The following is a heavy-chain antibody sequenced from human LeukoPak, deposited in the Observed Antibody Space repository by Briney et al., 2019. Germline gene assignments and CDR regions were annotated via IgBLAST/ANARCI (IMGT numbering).Heavy chain of an antibody. Sequence: PGGSLRLSGAASGFTFSSYAMSWVRQAPGKGLEWVSAISGSGGSTYYADSVKGRFTISRDNSKNTLYLQMNSLRAEDTAVYYCAKDDREGIQLWHRVGDYWGQGTLVTVSS. J-gene: IGHJ4*02. V-gene: IGHV3-23*01. CDR2: ISGSGGST. D-gene: IGHD5-18*01. CDR3: AKDDREGIQLWHRVGDY. CDR1: GFTFSSYA.